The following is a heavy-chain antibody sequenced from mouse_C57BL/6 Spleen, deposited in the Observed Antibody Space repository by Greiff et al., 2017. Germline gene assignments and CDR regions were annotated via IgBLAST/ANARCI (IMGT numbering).Heavy chain of an antibody. J-gene: IGHJ2*01. CDR2: IDPSDSYT. V-gene: IGHV1-69*01. CDR1: GYTFTSYW. CDR3: ARDYYGSR. D-gene: IGHD1-1*01. Sequence: QVQLQQPGAELVMPGASVKLSCKASGYTFTSYWMHWVKQRPGQGLEWIGEIDPSDSYTNYNQKFKGKSTLTVDKSSSTAYMQLSSLTSEDSAVYYCARDYYGSRRGKGTTLTVAS.